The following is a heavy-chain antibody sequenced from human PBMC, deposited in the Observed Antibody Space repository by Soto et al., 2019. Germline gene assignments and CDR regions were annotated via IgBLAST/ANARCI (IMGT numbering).Heavy chain of an antibody. CDR1: GGSISSSSYY. Sequence: XETRSLTCSVSGGSISSSSYYGGWIRQSPGKGLEWVGNIFYSGSTYYNPSLKGRVTISVDTSKNQFSLKLNSVTAADTAVYYCARHGGPTAVTPFDYWGQGTLVPVSS. V-gene: IGHV4-39*01. CDR2: IFYSGST. D-gene: IGHD3-16*01. CDR3: ARHGGPTAVTPFDY. J-gene: IGHJ4*02.